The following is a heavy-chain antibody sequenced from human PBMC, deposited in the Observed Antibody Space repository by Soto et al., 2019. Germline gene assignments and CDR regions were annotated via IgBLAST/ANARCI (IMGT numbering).Heavy chain of an antibody. D-gene: IGHD1-20*01. CDR2: IYYSGST. J-gene: IGHJ4*02. V-gene: IGHV4-31*03. CDR3: ARSMITGTPLDFDY. Sequence: SETLSLTCTVSGGSISSGGYYLSWIRQHPGKGLEWIGYIYYSGSTYYNPSLKSRVTISVDTSKNQFSLKLSSVTAADTAVYYCARSMITGTPLDFDYWGQGTLVTVSS. CDR1: GGSISSGGYY.